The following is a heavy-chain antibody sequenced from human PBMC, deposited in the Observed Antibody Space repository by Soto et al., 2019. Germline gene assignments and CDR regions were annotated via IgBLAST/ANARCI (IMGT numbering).Heavy chain of an antibody. D-gene: IGHD6-13*01. CDR2: IYPGDSDT. CDR3: ARHVGQQLVRYYYYYMDV. Sequence: GESLKISCKGSGYSFTSYWIGWVRQMPGKGLEWMGIIYPGDSDTRYSPSFQGQVTISADKSISTAYLQWSSLKASDTAMYYFARHVGQQLVRYYYYYMDVWGKGTTVTVSS. J-gene: IGHJ6*03. CDR1: GYSFTSYW. V-gene: IGHV5-51*01.